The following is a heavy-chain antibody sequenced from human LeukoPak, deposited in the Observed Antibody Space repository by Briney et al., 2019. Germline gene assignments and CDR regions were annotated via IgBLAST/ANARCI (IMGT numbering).Heavy chain of an antibody. D-gene: IGHD6-19*01. Sequence: PGGSLRLSCSASGFTFSSYAMIWVRQAPGKGLEWVSAISGTGGSSYYADSVKGRFTISRDNSKNTLNLQMNSLRAEDTAVYYCAKEGSSGWYSFFDYWGQGTLVTVSS. J-gene: IGHJ4*02. V-gene: IGHV3-23*01. CDR3: AKEGSSGWYSFFDY. CDR1: GFTFSSYA. CDR2: ISGTGGSS.